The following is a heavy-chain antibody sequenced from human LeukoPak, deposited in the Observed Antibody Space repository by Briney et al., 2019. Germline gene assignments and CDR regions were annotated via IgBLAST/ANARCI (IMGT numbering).Heavy chain of an antibody. CDR2: IIPIFGTA. CDR1: GGTFSSYA. J-gene: IGHJ4*02. D-gene: IGHD6-13*01. CDR3: ARAGYPGIAAAVNY. Sequence: GASVKVSCKASGGTFSSYAISWVRQAPGQGLEWMGGIIPIFGTANYAQKFQGRVTITTDESTSTAYMELSGLRSEDTAVYYCARAGYPGIAAAVNYWGQGTLVTVSS. V-gene: IGHV1-69*05.